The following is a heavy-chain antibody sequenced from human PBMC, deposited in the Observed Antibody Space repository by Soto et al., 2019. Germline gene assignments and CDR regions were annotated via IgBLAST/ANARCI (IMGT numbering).Heavy chain of an antibody. CDR1: GFTFSSYA. CDR3: AKPPLWFGELRYYYGMDV. D-gene: IGHD3-10*01. V-gene: IGHV3-23*01. CDR2: ISGSGGST. Sequence: GGSLRLSCAASGFTFSSYAMSWVRQAPGKGLEWVSAISGSGGSTYYADSVKGRFAISRDNSKNTLYLQMNSLRAEDTAVYYCAKPPLWFGELRYYYGMDVWGQGTTVTVSS. J-gene: IGHJ6*02.